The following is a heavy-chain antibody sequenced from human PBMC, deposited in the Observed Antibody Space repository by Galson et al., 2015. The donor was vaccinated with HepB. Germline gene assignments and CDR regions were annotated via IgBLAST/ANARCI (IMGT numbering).Heavy chain of an antibody. CDR1: GFTFNKYA. J-gene: IGHJ4*02. D-gene: IGHD3-10*01. CDR3: AKHYFSVGGGDSFDY. CDR2: ISATGGNT. V-gene: IGHV3-23*01. Sequence: SLRLSCAASGFTFNKYAMSWVRQAPGKGLEWGSAISATGGNTYYADSVKGRFTISRDNSKNTLYLQMNSLRAEDTAIYYCAKHYFSVGGGDSFDYWGQGTLVTVSS.